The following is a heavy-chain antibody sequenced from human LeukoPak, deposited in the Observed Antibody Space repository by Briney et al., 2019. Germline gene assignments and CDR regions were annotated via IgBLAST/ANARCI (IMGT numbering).Heavy chain of an antibody. CDR1: GYTLTELS. CDR2: IIPIFGTA. CDR3: ARVGYDSSGYNYYYYMDV. V-gene: IGHV1-69*13. Sequence: GASVKVSCKISGYTLTELSMHWVRQAPGKGLEWMGGIIPIFGTANYAQKFQGRVTITADESTSTAYMELSSLRSEDTAVYYCARVGYDSSGYNYYYYMDVWGKGTTVTVSS. D-gene: IGHD3-22*01. J-gene: IGHJ6*03.